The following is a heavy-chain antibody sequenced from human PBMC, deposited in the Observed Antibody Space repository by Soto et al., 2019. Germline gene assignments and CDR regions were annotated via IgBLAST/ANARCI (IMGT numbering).Heavy chain of an antibody. V-gene: IGHV4-61*01. CDR1: GGSVSSGSYY. CDR3: AAIVVVVAANNWFDP. J-gene: IGHJ5*02. D-gene: IGHD2-15*01. Sequence: SETLSLTCTVSGGSVSSGSYYWSWIRQPPGKGLEWIGYIYYSGSTNYNPSLKSRVTISVDTSKNQFSLMLSSVTAADTAVYYCAAIVVVVAANNWFDPWGQGTLVTVSS. CDR2: IYYSGST.